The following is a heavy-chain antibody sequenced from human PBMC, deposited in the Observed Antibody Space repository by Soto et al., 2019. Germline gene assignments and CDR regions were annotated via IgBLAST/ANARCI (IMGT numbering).Heavy chain of an antibody. Sequence: PGGSLRLSCTSSGFTFGSYSMSWVRQAPGKGREWIGFIRSRAYYGTTEYAASVQGRFTISRDDSKNIAYLQMDSLKTEDTGVYHCTRLQSLRSGDFVPYFDYWGQGALVTVSS. CDR1: GFTFGSYS. D-gene: IGHD2-21*02. CDR3: TRLQSLRSGDFVPYFDY. V-gene: IGHV3-49*02. CDR2: IRSRAYYGTT. J-gene: IGHJ4*02.